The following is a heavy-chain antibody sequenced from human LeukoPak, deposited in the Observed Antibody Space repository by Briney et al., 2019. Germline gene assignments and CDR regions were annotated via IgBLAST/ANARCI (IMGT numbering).Heavy chain of an antibody. D-gene: IGHD4/OR15-4a*01. CDR1: GYTFTSYG. V-gene: IGHV1-69*13. Sequence: SVKVSCKASGYTFTSYGISWVRQAPGQGLECMGGIIPIFGTANYAQKFQGRVTITADESTSTAYMELSSLRSEDTAVYYCARGRTITLYYFDYWGQGTLVTVSS. J-gene: IGHJ4*02. CDR2: IIPIFGTA. CDR3: ARGRTITLYYFDY.